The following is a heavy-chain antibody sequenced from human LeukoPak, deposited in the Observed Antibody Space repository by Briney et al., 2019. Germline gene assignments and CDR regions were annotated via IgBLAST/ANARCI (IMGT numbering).Heavy chain of an antibody. Sequence: PGRSLRLSCAASGFTFSSYAMHGVRQAPGKGLEWVAVIAYDGSNKYYGDSVKGRFTISRDNSKNTLYLQMNSLRAEDTAVYYCARLIVGATTGDYWGQGTLVTVSS. CDR2: IAYDGSNK. V-gene: IGHV3-30*04. D-gene: IGHD1-26*01. CDR3: ARLIVGATTGDY. J-gene: IGHJ4*02. CDR1: GFTFSSYA.